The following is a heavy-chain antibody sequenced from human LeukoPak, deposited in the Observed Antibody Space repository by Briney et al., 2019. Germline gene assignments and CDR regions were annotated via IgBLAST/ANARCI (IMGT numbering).Heavy chain of an antibody. V-gene: IGHV1-69*06. J-gene: IGHJ4*02. CDR1: GCTFISYA. D-gene: IGHD3-22*01. Sequence: ASVTVSCKASGCTFISYAISWVRQAPGQGLEWMGRIIPIFGTANYAQKFQGRVTITADKSTSTAYMELSSLRSEDTAVYYCGRGDYYDSSGCDYWGQGTLVTVSS. CDR2: IIPIFGTA. CDR3: GRGDYYDSSGCDY.